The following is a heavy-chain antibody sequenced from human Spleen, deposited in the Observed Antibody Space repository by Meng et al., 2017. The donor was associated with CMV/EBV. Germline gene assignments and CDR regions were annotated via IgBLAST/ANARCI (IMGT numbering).Heavy chain of an antibody. D-gene: IGHD6-13*01. J-gene: IGHJ5*02. V-gene: IGHV4-30-4*08. CDR1: GGSTRSCDYY. Sequence: QLQESCPGLVQTYQTPCTTRIVSGGSTRSCDYYWSWIRQPPGKGLEWIGYNYYSGSTYYNPSLKSRVTISVDTSKNQFSLKLSSVTAADTAVYYCARQVAQQLVGTNWFDPWGQGTLVTVSS. CDR2: NYYSGST. CDR3: ARQVAQQLVGTNWFDP.